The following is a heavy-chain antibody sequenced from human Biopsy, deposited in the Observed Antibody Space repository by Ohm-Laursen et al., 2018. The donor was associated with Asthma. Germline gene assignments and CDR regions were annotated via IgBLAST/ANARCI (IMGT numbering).Heavy chain of an antibody. V-gene: IGHV1-69*01. D-gene: IGHD2-2*01. J-gene: IGHJ4*02. Sequence: SSVKVSCNALGGTFNTYVIGWVRQAPGQGLEWMGGINSVFGTTTYPQKFQDRATITADDSTSTVYMELSSLRSEDTAVYYCARKAGSCISRTCYSLDFWGQGTLVTVSS. CDR1: GGTFNTYV. CDR3: ARKAGSCISRTCYSLDF. CDR2: INSVFGTT.